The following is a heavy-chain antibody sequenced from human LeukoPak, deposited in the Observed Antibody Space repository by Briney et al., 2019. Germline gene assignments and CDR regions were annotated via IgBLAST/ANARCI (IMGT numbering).Heavy chain of an antibody. J-gene: IGHJ3*02. V-gene: IGHV3-33*01. CDR1: GFTFSAYG. D-gene: IGHD2/OR15-2a*01. CDR2: IWYDGSNK. CDR3: AVEYNSSPYAFDI. Sequence: PGRSLRLSCAASGFTFSAYGIHWVRQAPGKGLEWVAAIWYDGSNKYYADSVKGRFTISRDNSKNTLYLQMNSLRVEDTAVYYCAVEYNSSPYAFDIWGQGTKVTVSS.